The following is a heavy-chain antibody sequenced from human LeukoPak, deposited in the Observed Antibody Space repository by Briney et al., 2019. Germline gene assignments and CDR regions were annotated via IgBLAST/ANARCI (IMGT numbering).Heavy chain of an antibody. J-gene: IGHJ3*02. CDR2: INHSGST. D-gene: IGHD3-22*01. V-gene: IGHV4-34*01. CDR1: GGSFSGYY. CDR3: ARDGHYYDSSGYYLGGAFDI. Sequence: SETLSLTCAVYGGSFSGYYWSWIRQPPGKGLEWIGEINHSGSTNYNPSLKSRVTISVDTSKNQFSLKLSSVTAADTAVYYCARDGHYYDSSGYYLGGAFDIWGQGTMVTVSS.